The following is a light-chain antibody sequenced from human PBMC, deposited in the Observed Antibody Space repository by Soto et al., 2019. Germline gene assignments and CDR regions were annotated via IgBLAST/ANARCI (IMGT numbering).Light chain of an antibody. V-gene: IGKV3-15*01. CDR3: QQYKNWPPIT. J-gene: IGKJ5*01. Sequence: QSHTTLSVCPGHKATLSRRASQSVSSSLAWYQQKPGQAPRLLIYGASTRATGTPARFSGSGSGTEFTLTISSLQSEDFAVYFCQQYKNWPPITFGQGTRLEI. CDR1: QSVSSS. CDR2: GAS.